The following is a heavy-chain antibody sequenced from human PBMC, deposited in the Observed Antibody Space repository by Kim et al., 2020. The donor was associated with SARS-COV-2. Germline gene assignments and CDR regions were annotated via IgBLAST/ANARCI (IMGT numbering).Heavy chain of an antibody. Sequence: GGSLRLSCAASGFTFDDYAMHWVRQAPGKGLEWVSGISWNSGSIGYADSVKGRFTISRDNAKNSLYLQMNSLRAEDTALYYCAKDWRYYYGSGSYFYFDYWGQGTLVTVSS. CDR3: AKDWRYYYGSGSYFYFDY. D-gene: IGHD3-10*01. CDR1: GFTFDDYA. V-gene: IGHV3-9*01. J-gene: IGHJ4*02. CDR2: ISWNSGSI.